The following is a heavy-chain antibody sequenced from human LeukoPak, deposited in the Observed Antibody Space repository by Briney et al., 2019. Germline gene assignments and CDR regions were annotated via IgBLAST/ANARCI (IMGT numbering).Heavy chain of an antibody. CDR2: ISGSGGST. V-gene: IGHV3-23*01. CDR3: AKVISYYYDSSGYPFDY. CDR1: GFTFSSYG. D-gene: IGHD3-22*01. Sequence: GGSLRLTCAASGFTFSSYGMSWVRQAPGKGLEWVSAISGSGGSTYYADSVKGRFTISRDNSKNTLYLQMNSLRAEDTAVYYCAKVISYYYDSSGYPFDYWGQGTLVTVSS. J-gene: IGHJ4*02.